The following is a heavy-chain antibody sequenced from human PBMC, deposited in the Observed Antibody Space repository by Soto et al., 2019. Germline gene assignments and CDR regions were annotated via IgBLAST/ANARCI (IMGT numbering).Heavy chain of an antibody. V-gene: IGHV1-69*13. J-gene: IGHJ4*02. CDR1: GGTFSSYA. CDR3: ARGNSGSYAEFDY. CDR2: IIPIFGTA. D-gene: IGHD1-26*01. Sequence: SVKVSCKASGGTFSSYAISWVRQAPGQGLEWMGGIIPIFGTANYAQKFQGRVTITADESTSTAYMELSSLRSEDTAVYYCARGNSGSYAEFDYWGQGTLVTVSS.